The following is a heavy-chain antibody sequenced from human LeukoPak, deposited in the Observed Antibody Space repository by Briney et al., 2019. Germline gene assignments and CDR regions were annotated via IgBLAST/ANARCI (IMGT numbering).Heavy chain of an antibody. CDR2: ISAYNGNT. CDR1: VYTFTSYG. J-gene: IGHJ4*02. D-gene: IGHD3-10*01. V-gene: IGHV1-18*01. CDR3: ARPLRGVGVSFDY. Sequence: ASLKVSCKASVYTFTSYGISWVRQAPGQGLEGMGWISAYNGNTHYAQKLQGRVTSTTDTSTSTGYMELRRLRSDDTAVYYCARPLRGVGVSFDYWGQGTLVTVSS.